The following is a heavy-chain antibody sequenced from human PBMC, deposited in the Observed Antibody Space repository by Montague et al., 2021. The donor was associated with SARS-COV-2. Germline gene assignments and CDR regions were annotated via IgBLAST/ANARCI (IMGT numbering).Heavy chain of an antibody. CDR3: ARGRSGFFNPLDY. CDR2: FYYTGST. J-gene: IGHJ4*02. Sequence: SETLSLTCAVSDDSITSSTYYWAWIRQPPGKGLERIGSFYYTGSTYYNPSLKSRVTMSVDTSKKHFSLNPNSVTAADTAVYYCARGRSGFFNPLDYWGQGTLVTVSS. D-gene: IGHD3-3*01. V-gene: IGHV4-39*02. CDR1: DDSITSSTYY.